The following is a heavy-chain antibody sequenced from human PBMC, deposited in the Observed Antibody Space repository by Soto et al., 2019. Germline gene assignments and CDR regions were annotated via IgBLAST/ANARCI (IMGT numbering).Heavy chain of an antibody. Sequence: PGESLKNTCKGSGYSFTTYWIGWVRQIPGKRLEWMGIIYPGDSDTRYSPSFQGQVTISADKSISTAYLQWSSLKASDTAVYYCARQYCSGTSCYSFDYWGQGALVTVSS. CDR1: GYSFTTYW. D-gene: IGHD2-2*01. CDR3: ARQYCSGTSCYSFDY. V-gene: IGHV5-51*01. J-gene: IGHJ4*02. CDR2: IYPGDSDT.